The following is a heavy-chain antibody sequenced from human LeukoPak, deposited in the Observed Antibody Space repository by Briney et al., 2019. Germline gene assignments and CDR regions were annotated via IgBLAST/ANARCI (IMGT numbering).Heavy chain of an antibody. CDR1: GFTFSTYS. J-gene: IGHJ4*02. D-gene: IGHD6-19*01. Sequence: GGSLRLSCAASGFTFSTYSMNWVRQAPGKGLEWVSYIRGSSDVIYYADSVKGRFTISRDNAKNTLYLQMNSLRAEDTAVYYCARGSAKGGRGLQWLVQGVNDYWGQGTLVTVSS. CDR3: ARGSAKGGRGLQWLVQGVNDY. CDR2: IRGSSDVI. V-gene: IGHV3-21*05.